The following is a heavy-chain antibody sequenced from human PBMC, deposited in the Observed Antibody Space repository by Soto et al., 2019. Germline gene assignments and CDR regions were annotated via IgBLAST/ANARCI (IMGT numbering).Heavy chain of an antibody. Sequence: EVQLLESGGGLVQPGGSLRLSCAASGFTFSSYAMSWVRQAPGKGLEWVSAISGSGRSTYYADSVKGRFTISRDNSKNTLYLQMNRLRAEDTAVYYCAKDKGRYYYDSSGYPFDYWGQGTLVTVSS. V-gene: IGHV3-23*01. CDR2: ISGSGRST. CDR1: GFTFSSYA. J-gene: IGHJ4*02. CDR3: AKDKGRYYYDSSGYPFDY. D-gene: IGHD3-22*01.